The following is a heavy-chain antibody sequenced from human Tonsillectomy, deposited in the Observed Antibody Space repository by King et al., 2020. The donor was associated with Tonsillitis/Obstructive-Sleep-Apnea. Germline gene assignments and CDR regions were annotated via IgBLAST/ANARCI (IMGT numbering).Heavy chain of an antibody. J-gene: IGHJ4*02. CDR3: TRDRTSNDFWSGYDLDY. V-gene: IGHV3-49*04. Sequence: QLVQSGGGLVQPGRSLRLSCKASGFTFGDYAMSWVRQAPGKGLAWVSFIRSKAYGGTTDYAASVKGRFTISRDDSKSIAYLQMNSLKTEDTAVYYCTRDRTSNDFWSGYDLDYWGQGTLVTVSS. D-gene: IGHD3-3*01. CDR1: GFTFGDYA. CDR2: IRSKAYGGTT.